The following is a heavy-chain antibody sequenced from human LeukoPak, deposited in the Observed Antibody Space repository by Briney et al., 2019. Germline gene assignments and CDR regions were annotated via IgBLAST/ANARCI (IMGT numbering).Heavy chain of an antibody. Sequence: PSETLSLTCAVYGGSFSGYYWSWIRQPPGKGLEWIGEINHSGSTNYNPSLKSRVTISVDTSKNQFSLKLSSVTAADTAVYYCARLRRSSWPHYYYYYMDVWGKGTTVTISS. J-gene: IGHJ6*03. CDR1: GGSFSGYY. V-gene: IGHV4-34*01. D-gene: IGHD6-13*01. CDR3: ARLRRSSWPHYYYYYMDV. CDR2: INHSGST.